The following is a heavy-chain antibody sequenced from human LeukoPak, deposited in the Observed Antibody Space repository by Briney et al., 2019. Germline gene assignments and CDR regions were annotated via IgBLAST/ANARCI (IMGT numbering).Heavy chain of an antibody. CDR1: GFTFLHYG. CDR2: ISGGGRDGT. CDR3: AKYPIYGSGSMDV. Sequence: PGESLRLSCAPSGFTFLHYGMSWVRQAPGKGLEWVSAISGGGRDGTFYADSVKGRFTISRDDSENTLYLQLNNLRAEDTAVYYCAKYPIYGSGSMDVWGQGTTVTVSS. J-gene: IGHJ6*02. D-gene: IGHD3-10*01. V-gene: IGHV3-23*01.